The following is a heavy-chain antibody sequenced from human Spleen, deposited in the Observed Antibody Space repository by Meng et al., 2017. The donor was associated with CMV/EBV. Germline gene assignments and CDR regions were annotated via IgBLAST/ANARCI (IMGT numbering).Heavy chain of an antibody. CDR2: SYYSGST. CDR1: GGSISSYY. CDR3: ARDRGRFLEWLLPRYYYYGMDV. Sequence: SETLSLTRTVSGGSISSYYWSWIRQPPGKGLEWSGYSYYSGSTNYNPSLKSRVTISVDTSKNQFSLKLSSVTAADTAVYYCARDRGRFLEWLLPRYYYYGMDVWGQGTTVTVSS. J-gene: IGHJ6*02. V-gene: IGHV4-59*01. D-gene: IGHD3-3*01.